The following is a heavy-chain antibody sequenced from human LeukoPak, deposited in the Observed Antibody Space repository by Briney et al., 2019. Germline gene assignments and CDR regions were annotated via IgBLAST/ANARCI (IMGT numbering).Heavy chain of an antibody. V-gene: IGHV3-15*01. Sequence: GGSLRLSCVVSGFTFREAWMSWVRQAPGKGLEWVGRIKSKTDRGTTDYAAPVKGRFTISRDDSKNTLYLQMNSLKIEDTAVYYCTTGFSTGNWGQGTLVTVSS. CDR1: GFTFREAW. CDR3: TTGFSTGN. D-gene: IGHD4-17*01. J-gene: IGHJ4*01. CDR2: IKSKTDRGTT.